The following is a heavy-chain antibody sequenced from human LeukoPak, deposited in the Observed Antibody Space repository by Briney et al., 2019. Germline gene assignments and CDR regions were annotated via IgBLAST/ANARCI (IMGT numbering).Heavy chain of an antibody. J-gene: IGHJ3*02. V-gene: IGHV4-59*08. CDR1: GGSLSSYY. D-gene: IGHD3-10*01. Sequence: SETLSLTCTVSGGSLSSYYWSWIRQPPGKGLEWIGYIYNSGSTNYNPSLKSRVTISIDTSKNQFSLEFASVTAADTAVYYCARQEQAYYYAPYAFDIWGQGTMVTVSS. CDR3: ARQEQAYYYAPYAFDI. CDR2: IYNSGST.